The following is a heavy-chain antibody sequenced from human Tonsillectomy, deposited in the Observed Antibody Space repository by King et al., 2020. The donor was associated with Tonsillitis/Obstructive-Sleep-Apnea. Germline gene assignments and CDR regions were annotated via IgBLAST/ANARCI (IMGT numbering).Heavy chain of an antibody. D-gene: IGHD7-27*01. CDR2: IWYDGSNK. J-gene: IGHJ4*02. CDR1: GFTFSTYG. Sequence: QLVQSGGGVVQPGRSLRLSCAASGFTFSTYGMHWVRQAPGKGLEWVAVIWYDGSNKHYADSVKGRFTISRDNTKKMVYLQMNSLRAEDTAVYYWASEPTGDSRNVWGQGTLVTVCS. CDR3: ASEPTGDSRNV. V-gene: IGHV3-33*01.